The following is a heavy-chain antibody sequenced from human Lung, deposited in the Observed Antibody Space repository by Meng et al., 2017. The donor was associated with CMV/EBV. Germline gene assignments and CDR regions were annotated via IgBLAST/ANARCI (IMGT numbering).Heavy chain of an antibody. D-gene: IGHD3-16*01. CDR2: IDPHNGDT. CDR3: ARGPGEATFTSLDAF. Sequence: SVXVSXXTSGYTFTGYYLHWVRQAPGPGLEYMGSIDPHNGDTNYAQKFQGRVTMTRDTSIDTAYMELSRLRSDDTAGYFCARGPGEATFTSLDAFWGQGTXVTVSS. V-gene: IGHV1-2*02. J-gene: IGHJ4*02. CDR1: GYTFTGYY.